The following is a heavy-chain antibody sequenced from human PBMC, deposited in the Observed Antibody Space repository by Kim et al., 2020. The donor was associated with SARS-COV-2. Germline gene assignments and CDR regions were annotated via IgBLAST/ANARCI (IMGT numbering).Heavy chain of an antibody. Sequence: GGSLRLSCAASGFTFSSYAMHWVRQAPGKGLEWVAVISYDGSNKYYADSVKGRFTISRDNSKNTLYLQMNSLRAEDTAVYYCASSPGLLWFGEENWGQGT. CDR1: GFTFSSYA. CDR3: ASSPGLLWFGEEN. J-gene: IGHJ4*02. V-gene: IGHV3-30*04. D-gene: IGHD3-10*01. CDR2: ISYDGSNK.